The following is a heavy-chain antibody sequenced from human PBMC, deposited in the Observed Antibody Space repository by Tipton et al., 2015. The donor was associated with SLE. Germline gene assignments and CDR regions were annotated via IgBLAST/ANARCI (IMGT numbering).Heavy chain of an antibody. Sequence: SLRLSCAASGFTFSSYAMHWVRQAPGKGLEWVTIISYDGSNEYYADSVKGRFTISRDNSKNTLYLQMNSLRAEDTAVYYCARDPGYPYYFDYWGQGTLVTVSS. CDR1: GFTFSSYA. J-gene: IGHJ4*02. CDR2: ISYDGSNE. D-gene: IGHD1-1*01. V-gene: IGHV3-30-3*01. CDR3: ARDPGYPYYFDY.